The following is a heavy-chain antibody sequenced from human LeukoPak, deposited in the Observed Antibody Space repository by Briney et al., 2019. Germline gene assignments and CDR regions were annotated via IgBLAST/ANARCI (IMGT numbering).Heavy chain of an antibody. CDR1: GFTFGSYG. V-gene: IGHV3-30*03. Sequence: GRSLRLSCAASGFTFGSYGMHWVRQAPGRGLEWVAVMSYDGSNKYYADSVKGRFTISRDNSKNTLYLQMNSLRAEDTAVYYCARDRMEWELLPYFDYWGQGTLVTVSS. CDR2: MSYDGSNK. CDR3: ARDRMEWELLPYFDY. D-gene: IGHD1-26*01. J-gene: IGHJ4*02.